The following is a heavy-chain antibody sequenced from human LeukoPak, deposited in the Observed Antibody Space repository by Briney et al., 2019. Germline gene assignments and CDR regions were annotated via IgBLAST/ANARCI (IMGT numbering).Heavy chain of an antibody. CDR1: GGSFSGYY. CDR3: ARGFRFRYYYYYMDV. Sequence: SETLSLTCAVYGGSFSGYYWSWIRQPPGKGLEWIGEINHSGSTNYNPSLKSRVTISVDTSKNQFSLKLSSVTAAGTAVYYCARGFRFRYYYYYMDVWGKGTTVTVSS. CDR2: INHSGST. J-gene: IGHJ6*03. D-gene: IGHD2/OR15-2a*01. V-gene: IGHV4-34*01.